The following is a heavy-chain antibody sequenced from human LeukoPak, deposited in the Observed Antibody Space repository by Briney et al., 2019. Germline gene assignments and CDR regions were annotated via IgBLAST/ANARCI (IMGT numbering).Heavy chain of an antibody. Sequence: SQTLSLTCTVSGGSLSSGSYYWSWIRQPAGKGLEWIGRIYTSGIFNYNPSLKSRVTISVDTSKNQFSLKLSSVTAADTAVYYCARGVVGNYGGNDAFDFWGQGAMVTVSS. J-gene: IGHJ3*01. V-gene: IGHV4-61*02. D-gene: IGHD4-23*01. CDR2: IYTSGIF. CDR1: GGSLSSGSYY. CDR3: ARGVVGNYGGNDAFDF.